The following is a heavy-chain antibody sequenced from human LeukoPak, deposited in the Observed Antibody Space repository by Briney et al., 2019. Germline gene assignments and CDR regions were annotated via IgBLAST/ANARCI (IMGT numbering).Heavy chain of an antibody. CDR3: ARGPDYYDGSGYRFDY. V-gene: IGHV4-4*07. D-gene: IGHD3-22*01. Sequence: SGTLSLTCTVSGGSINTYYWNWIRQPAGKGLEWIGRIYTSGRTNYNPSLKSRVTMSIDTSKNQFSLKLSSVTAADTAVYYCARGPDYYDGSGYRFDYWGQGTLVTVSS. J-gene: IGHJ4*02. CDR1: GGSINTYY. CDR2: IYTSGRT.